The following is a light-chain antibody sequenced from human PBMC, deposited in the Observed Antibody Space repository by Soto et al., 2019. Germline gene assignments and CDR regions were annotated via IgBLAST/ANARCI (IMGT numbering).Light chain of an antibody. CDR2: DAS. J-gene: IGKJ5*01. V-gene: IGKV1-5*01. Sequence: DIQMTQSPSTLSASVGARVTITCRASQSISDWLAWFQLKPGKDPNLLIYDASSLESGVPSRFSVSGSGTEFPPPISSLQPDDSATDYCQQYNGLITFGQGTRLEIK. CDR3: QQYNGLIT. CDR1: QSISDW.